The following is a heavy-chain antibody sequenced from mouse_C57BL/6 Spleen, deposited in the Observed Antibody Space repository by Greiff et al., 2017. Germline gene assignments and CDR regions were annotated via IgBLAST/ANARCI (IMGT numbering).Heavy chain of an antibody. J-gene: IGHJ4*01. V-gene: IGHV6-3*01. CDR3: TAAPYAMDY. CDR1: GFTFSNYW. Sequence: EVKVEESGGGLVQPGGSMKLSCVASGFTFSNYWMNWVRQSPEQGLEWVAQIRLKSDNYATHYAESVKGRFTISRDDSKSSVYLQMNNLRAEDTGIYYCTAAPYAMDYWGQGTSVTVSS. CDR2: IRLKSDNYAT.